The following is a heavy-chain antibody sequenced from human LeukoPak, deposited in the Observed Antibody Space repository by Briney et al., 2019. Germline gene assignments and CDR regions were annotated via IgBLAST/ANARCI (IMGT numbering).Heavy chain of an antibody. D-gene: IGHD6-13*01. J-gene: IGHJ4*02. CDR1: GFTFGDYA. V-gene: IGHV3-49*04. CDR2: IRSKAYGGTT. CDR3: TSPLIAAADVDY. Sequence: GGSLRLSCTASGFTFGDYAMSWVRQAPGKGLEWVGFIRSKAYGGTTEYAASVKGRFTISRDDSKSIAYLQMNSLKTEDTAVYYCTSPLIAAADVDYWGQGTLVTVPS.